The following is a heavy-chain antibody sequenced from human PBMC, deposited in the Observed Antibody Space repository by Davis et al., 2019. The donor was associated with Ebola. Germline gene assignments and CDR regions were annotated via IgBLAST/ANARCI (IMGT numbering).Heavy chain of an antibody. Sequence: GESLKISCAVSGFTFSTHIMHWVRQAPGKGLEWVAVLWHDGINEYYGESVKGRFTISRDTSKNTVYLQMNNLRAEDTAVYYCTGAISYGWFDPWGQGTLVTVSS. CDR1: GFTFSTHI. V-gene: IGHV3-33*08. D-gene: IGHD4-17*01. CDR3: TGAISYGWFDP. CDR2: LWHDGINE. J-gene: IGHJ5*02.